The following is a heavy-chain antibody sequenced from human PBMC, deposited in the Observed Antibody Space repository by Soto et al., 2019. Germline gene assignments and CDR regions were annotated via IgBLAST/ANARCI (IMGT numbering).Heavy chain of an antibody. J-gene: IGHJ4*02. CDR2: IKSKTDGGTT. D-gene: IGHD3-22*01. CDR3: TTDHHYDCSGCYCGAFYL. V-gene: IGHV3-15*07. CDR1: GFTFSNAC. Sequence: EVQLVESGGGLVKPGGSLRLSCAASGFTFSNACMNWVRQAPGKGLEWGRRIKSKTDGGTTDYAAPVQGRFTISRHYSKKTQHLQMNSLKTEVAAMYYCTTDHHYDCSGCYCGAFYLWGQGTLVTVSS.